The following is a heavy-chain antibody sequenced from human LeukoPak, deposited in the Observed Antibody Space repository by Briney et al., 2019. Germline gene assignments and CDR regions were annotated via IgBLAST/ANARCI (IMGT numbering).Heavy chain of an antibody. V-gene: IGHV4-31*03. CDR1: GGSISSGGYY. CDR2: IYYSGST. J-gene: IGHJ4*02. D-gene: IGHD4-23*01. CDR3: ARVGGTLVYFDY. Sequence: SQTLSLTCTVSGGSISSGGYYWSWIRQHPGKGLEWIGYIYYSGSTYYNPSLKSRVTISVDTSKNQFSLKLNSVTAADTAVYYCARVGGTLVYFDYWGQGTLVTVSS.